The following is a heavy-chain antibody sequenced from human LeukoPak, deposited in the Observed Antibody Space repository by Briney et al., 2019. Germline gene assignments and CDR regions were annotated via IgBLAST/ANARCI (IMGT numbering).Heavy chain of an antibody. J-gene: IGHJ4*02. CDR3: ARHYYGSAYDY. CDR2: IQQHGSET. CDR1: GFTFSNYW. D-gene: IGHD3-10*01. Sequence: GGSLRLSCEGSGFTFSNYWMSWVRQAPGKELEWVANIQQHGSETYYGDSVKGRFTISRDNAKNSLYLQTNSLRAEDTAVYYCARHYYGSAYDYWGQGTLVTVSS. V-gene: IGHV3-7*01.